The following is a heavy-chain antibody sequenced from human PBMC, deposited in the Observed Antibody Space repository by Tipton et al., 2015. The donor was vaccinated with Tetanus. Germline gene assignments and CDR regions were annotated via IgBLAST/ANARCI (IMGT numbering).Heavy chain of an antibody. D-gene: IGHD3-10*01. CDR3: ARHGWATSHSWFDP. CDR1: GYRFTSYW. CDR2: IYSGDSDT. J-gene: IGHJ5*02. V-gene: IGHV5-51*01. Sequence: VQLVQSGAELKKPGESLKISCQGSGYRFTSYWIAWVRQEPGRGLEWMGIIYSGDSDTRYSPPFHGQVTISADRSTTTAYLQWDRLKVSDTAIYYCARHGWATSHSWFDPWGQGTLVTVSS.